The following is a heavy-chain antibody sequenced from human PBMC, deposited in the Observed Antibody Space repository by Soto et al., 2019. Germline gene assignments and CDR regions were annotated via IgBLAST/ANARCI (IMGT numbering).Heavy chain of an antibody. D-gene: IGHD2-15*01. V-gene: IGHV1-69*13. J-gene: IGHJ3*02. CDR2: IIPIFGTA. Sequence: AASVKVSCKASGGTFSSYAISWVRQAPGQGLEWMGGIIPIFGTANYAQKFQGRVTITADESTSTAYMELSSLRSEDTAVYYCAREMVVVVAATHDAFDIWGQGTMVTVSS. CDR1: GGTFSSYA. CDR3: AREMVVVVAATHDAFDI.